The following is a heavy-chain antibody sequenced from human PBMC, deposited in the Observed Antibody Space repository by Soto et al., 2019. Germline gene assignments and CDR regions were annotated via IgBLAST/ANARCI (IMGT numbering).Heavy chain of an antibody. CDR2: ISGGGDIT. CDR3: GKDPHDSSGYYSVY. Sequence: EVQLVESGGGLVQPGGSLRLSCAASGFTFSSYAMTWVRLAPGKGLEWVSAISGGGDITYYADSVKGRFTISRDNSKNTLYLQMNSLRGEDTAVYYCGKDPHDSSGYYSVYWGQGTLVTVSS. D-gene: IGHD3-22*01. V-gene: IGHV3-23*04. J-gene: IGHJ4*02. CDR1: GFTFSSYA.